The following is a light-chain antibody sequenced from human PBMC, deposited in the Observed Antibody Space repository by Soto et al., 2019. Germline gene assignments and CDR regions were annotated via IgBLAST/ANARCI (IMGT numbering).Light chain of an antibody. CDR3: QQYNSYTIT. V-gene: IGKV1-5*01. CDR1: QSISRW. J-gene: IGKJ5*01. CDR2: EAS. Sequence: DIHMTQSPTTLSASVGDRVTITCRASQSISRWLTWYQQKPGKAPKILIYEASSLESGVPSRFSGSVSGTEVTLTISGLKTDDGASYDCQQYNSYTITFGQGTRLEI.